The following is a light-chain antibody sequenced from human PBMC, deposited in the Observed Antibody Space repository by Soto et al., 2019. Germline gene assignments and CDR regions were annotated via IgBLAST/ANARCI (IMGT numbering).Light chain of an antibody. J-gene: IGLJ3*02. Sequence: QSALTQPASVSGSPGQSITISCTGTSSDVGGYNYVSWYQQHPGKAPKLMIHEVSNRPSGVSNRFSGSKSGNTASLTISGLQAEDEGDYYCSSYTSSSTLLLFGGGTKLTVL. CDR1: SSDVGGYNY. CDR3: SSYTSSSTLLL. V-gene: IGLV2-14*01. CDR2: EVS.